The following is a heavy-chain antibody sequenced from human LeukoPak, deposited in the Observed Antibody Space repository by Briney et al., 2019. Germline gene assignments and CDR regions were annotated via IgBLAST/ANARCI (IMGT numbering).Heavy chain of an antibody. Sequence: SETLSLTCTVSGGSISSYYWSWIRQPPGKGLEWIGYIYYSGSTNYNPSLKSRVTISVDTSKNQFSLKLSSVTAADTAVYYCARQSGRLYYYYGMDVWGQGTTVTVSS. CDR1: GGSISSYY. CDR3: ARQSGRLYYYYGMDV. V-gene: IGHV4-59*01. J-gene: IGHJ6*02. D-gene: IGHD3-10*01. CDR2: IYYSGST.